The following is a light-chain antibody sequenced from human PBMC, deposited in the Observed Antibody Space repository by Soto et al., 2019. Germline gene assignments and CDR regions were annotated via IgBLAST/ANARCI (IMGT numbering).Light chain of an antibody. V-gene: IGKV1-33*01. Sequence: DIQMTQSPSSLSASVGDRVTITCQASQDISNYLNWYQQKPGKAPKLLIYDASPLETGVPSRFSGSGSGTDFTFTISRLQPADIAIHYWQQYDNLPLSYGGGARVESK. CDR2: DAS. J-gene: IGKJ4*01. CDR1: QDISNY. CDR3: QQYDNLPLS.